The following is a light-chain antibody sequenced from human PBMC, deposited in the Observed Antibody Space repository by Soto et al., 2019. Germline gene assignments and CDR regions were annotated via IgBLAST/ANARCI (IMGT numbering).Light chain of an antibody. J-gene: IGKJ1*01. CDR3: QQYYNCPRT. Sequence: EIVMTQSPATLSVSPGERATLSCRASQSVSSNLAWYQQKPGQAPRLLIYGASTRATGIPARFSGSGSGTEFTLTISILQSEDFALYYCQQYYNCPRTFGQGTKVDIK. V-gene: IGKV3-15*01. CDR2: GAS. CDR1: QSVSSN.